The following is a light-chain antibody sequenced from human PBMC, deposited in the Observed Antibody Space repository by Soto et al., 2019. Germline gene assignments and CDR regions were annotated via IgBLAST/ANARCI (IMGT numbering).Light chain of an antibody. Sequence: QSVLTQPASVSGSPGQSITISCTGSSSDVGAYRYVSWFQQHPGRAPKLIIYDVSNRPSGVSDRFSGSKSGNTASLTISGLKAEDEADYHCSSYTTTTAWVFGGGTKVTVL. CDR1: SSDVGAYRY. V-gene: IGLV2-14*03. J-gene: IGLJ3*02. CDR3: SSYTTTTAWV. CDR2: DVS.